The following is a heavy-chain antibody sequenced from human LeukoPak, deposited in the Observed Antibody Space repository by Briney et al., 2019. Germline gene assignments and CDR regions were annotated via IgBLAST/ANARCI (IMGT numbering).Heavy chain of an antibody. V-gene: IGHV3-23*01. J-gene: IGHJ6*02. Sequence: GGSLRLSCAASGFTFSSSAMSWVRQVPGKGLEWVSGISASGGSTYYADSVRGRFTISRENSKNTLYVQMNSLRDEDTAVYYCAKRLYYDFWSGLDPYGMDVWGQGTTVTVSS. CDR2: ISASGGST. D-gene: IGHD3-3*01. CDR3: AKRLYYDFWSGLDPYGMDV. CDR1: GFTFSSSA.